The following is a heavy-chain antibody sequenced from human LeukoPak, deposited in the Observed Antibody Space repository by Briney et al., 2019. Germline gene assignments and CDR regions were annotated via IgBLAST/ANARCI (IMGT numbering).Heavy chain of an antibody. D-gene: IGHD1-26*01. CDR3: AKLGGSSFYLDY. J-gene: IGHJ4*02. CDR2: ISYDGRNK. CDR1: GFTFSNYA. V-gene: IGHV3-30-3*02. Sequence: AGGSLRLSCAASGFTFSNYAMHWVRQAPGKGLEWVAVISYDGRNKQYADSAKGRFTISRDNSKNTLYLQTNSLRAEDTAVYYCAKLGGSSFYLDYWGQGTLVTVSS.